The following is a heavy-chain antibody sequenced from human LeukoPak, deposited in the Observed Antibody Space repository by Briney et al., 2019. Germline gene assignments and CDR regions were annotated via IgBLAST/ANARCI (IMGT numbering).Heavy chain of an antibody. J-gene: IGHJ4*02. CDR1: GASFSGYY. V-gene: IGHV4-34*01. CDR3: ARRRARSTLDY. Sequence: KSSETLSPTCAVYGASFSGYYWSWIRQPPGKGLGWIGEIKHSGSTNYNPSLKSRVTISGDTSKDQFSLKLSSVTAADTAVYYCARRRARSTLDYWGQGTLVTVSS. CDR2: IKHSGST. D-gene: IGHD2-2*01.